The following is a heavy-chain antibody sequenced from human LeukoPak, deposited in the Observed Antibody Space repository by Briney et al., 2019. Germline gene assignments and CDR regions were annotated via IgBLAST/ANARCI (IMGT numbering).Heavy chain of an antibody. D-gene: IGHD6-6*01. V-gene: IGHV3-33*01. CDR3: ARDRYGSSSPLDY. CDR2: IWYDGSKV. Sequence: HPGGSLRLSCAASGFTFSNYGMHWVRQAPGKGLEWVVVIWYDGSKVLYADSVKGRFTVSRDNSKNTLYLQMNSLRGEDTAIYYCARDRYGSSSPLDYWGQGTLVTVSS. CDR1: GFTFSNYG. J-gene: IGHJ4*02.